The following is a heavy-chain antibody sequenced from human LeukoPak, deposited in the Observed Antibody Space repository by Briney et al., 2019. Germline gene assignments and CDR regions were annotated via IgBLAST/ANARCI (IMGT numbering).Heavy chain of an antibody. CDR2: ISYDGSNK. CDR1: GFTFSSYA. Sequence: PGGSLRLSCAASGFTFSSYAMHWVRQAPGKGLEWVAVISYDGSNKYYADSVKGRFTISRDNSKNTLYLQMNSLRAEDTAVYYCARVAYISTWYVDYWGQGTLVNVPS. CDR3: ARVAYISTWYVDY. D-gene: IGHD6-13*01. J-gene: IGHJ4*02. V-gene: IGHV3-30-3*01.